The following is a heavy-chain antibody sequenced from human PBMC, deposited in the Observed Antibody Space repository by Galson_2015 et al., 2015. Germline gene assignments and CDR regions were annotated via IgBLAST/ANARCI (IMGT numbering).Heavy chain of an antibody. CDR2: ISISSSTI. V-gene: IGHV3-48*02. CDR3: AREKLEAGNYYYGMDV. CDR1: GFIFSSHS. J-gene: IGHJ6*02. D-gene: IGHD1-1*01. Sequence: SLRLSCAASGFIFSSHSMNWARQAPGKGLEWVSYISISSSTIYCADSVKGRFTISRDNAKNSLYLQMNSLRDEDTAVYYCAREKLEAGNYYYGMDVWGQGTTVTVSS.